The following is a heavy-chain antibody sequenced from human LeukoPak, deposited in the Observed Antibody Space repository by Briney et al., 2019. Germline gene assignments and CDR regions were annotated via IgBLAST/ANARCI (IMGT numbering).Heavy chain of an antibody. V-gene: IGHV3-30*02. CDR1: GFSFSSYG. CDR3: ARVKWELLQGYFDY. J-gene: IGHJ4*02. D-gene: IGHD1-26*01. Sequence: PGGSLRLSCAASGFSFSSYGMYWVRQAPGKGLEWVAFIRYDGSNKYYADSVKGRFTISRDNSKNTLYLQMNSLRAEDTAVYYCARVKWELLQGYFDYWGQGTLVTVSS. CDR2: IRYDGSNK.